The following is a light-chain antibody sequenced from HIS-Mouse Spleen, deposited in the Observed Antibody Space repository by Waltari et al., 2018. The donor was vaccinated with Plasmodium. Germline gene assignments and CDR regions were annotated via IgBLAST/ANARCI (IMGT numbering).Light chain of an antibody. CDR3: YSTDSSGNHSWV. CDR1: ALPKKY. CDR2: EDS. Sequence: SYELTQPPSVSVSPGQTARITCSGDALPKKYAYWYQQKSGQAPVLVIDEDSKRPSGIPERFSGSSSGTMATLTISGGQVEDEADYYCYSTDSSGNHSWVFGGGTKLTVL. J-gene: IGLJ3*02. V-gene: IGLV3-10*01.